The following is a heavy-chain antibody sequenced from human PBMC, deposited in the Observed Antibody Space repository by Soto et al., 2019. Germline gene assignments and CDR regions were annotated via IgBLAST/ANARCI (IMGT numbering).Heavy chain of an antibody. J-gene: IGHJ4*02. Sequence: PSETLSLTCAVSGYSISSGYYWGWIRQPPGKGLEWIGSIYHSGSTYYNPSLKSRVTISVDTSKNQFSPKLSSVTAADTAVYYCARGLPYGSGSPYFDYWGQGTLVTVSS. CDR1: GYSISSGYY. V-gene: IGHV4-38-2*01. CDR3: ARGLPYGSGSPYFDY. D-gene: IGHD3-10*01. CDR2: IYHSGST.